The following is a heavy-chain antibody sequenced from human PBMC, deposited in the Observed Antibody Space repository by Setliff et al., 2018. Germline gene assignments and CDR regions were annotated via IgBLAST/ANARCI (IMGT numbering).Heavy chain of an antibody. J-gene: IGHJ5*02. CDR1: GASISTTYYY. D-gene: IGHD3-10*01. V-gene: IGHV4-39*07. CDR3: ATDGPVLNGDYIS. CDR2: IYQNGIT. Sequence: SETLSLTCSVSGASISTTYYYWDWIRPSPEKGLEWIGTIYQNGITYYNPSVKSRVTISVDKSKNQFSLSLRSVTAADTAVYYCATDGPVLNGDYISWGQGTLVTVSS.